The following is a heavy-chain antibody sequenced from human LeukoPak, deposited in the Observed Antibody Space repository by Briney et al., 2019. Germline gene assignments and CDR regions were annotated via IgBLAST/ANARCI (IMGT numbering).Heavy chain of an antibody. CDR2: INPNSGGA. CDR1: GYTFTGYY. D-gene: IGHD3-10*01. CDR3: ARGDPRIMVRGVPLGAYFDY. Sequence: GASVKVSCKASGYTFTGYYMHWVRQAPGQGLEWMGWINPNSGGANYAQKFQGRVTMTRDTSISTAYMELSRLRSDDTAMYYCARGDPRIMVRGVPLGAYFDYWGQGTLVTVSS. V-gene: IGHV1-2*02. J-gene: IGHJ4*02.